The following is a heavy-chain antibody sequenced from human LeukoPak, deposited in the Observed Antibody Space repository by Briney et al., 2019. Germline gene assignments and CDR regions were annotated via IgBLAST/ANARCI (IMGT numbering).Heavy chain of an antibody. Sequence: SETLSLTCTVSGGSISSSSYYWSWIRQPPGKGLEWIGEINHSGSTNYNPSLKSRVTISVDTSKNQFSLKLSSVTAADTAVYYCARGRHLHTFGGVIVFGGCDYWGQGTLVTVSS. CDR1: GGSISSSSYY. J-gene: IGHJ4*02. V-gene: IGHV4-39*07. D-gene: IGHD3-16*02. CDR3: ARGRHLHTFGGVIVFGGCDY. CDR2: INHSGST.